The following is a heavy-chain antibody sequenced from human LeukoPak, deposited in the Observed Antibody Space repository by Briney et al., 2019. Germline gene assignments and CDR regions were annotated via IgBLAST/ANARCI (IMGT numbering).Heavy chain of an antibody. CDR2: IYYSGST. J-gene: IGHJ6*02. D-gene: IGHD2-2*01. Sequence: SETLSLTCTVSGGSISSGGYYWSWIRQHPGKGLERIGYIYYSGSTYYNPSLKSRVTISVDTSKNQFSLKLSSVTAADTAVYYCARDGYQLLSNYYYGMDVWGQGTTVTVSS. V-gene: IGHV4-31*03. CDR1: GGSISSGGYY. CDR3: ARDGYQLLSNYYYGMDV.